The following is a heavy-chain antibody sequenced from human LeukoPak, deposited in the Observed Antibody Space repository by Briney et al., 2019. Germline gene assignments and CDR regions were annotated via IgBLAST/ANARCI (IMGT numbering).Heavy chain of an antibody. Sequence: GGSLRLSCAASGFTFSSSWMSWVRQAPGKGLEWVANIKQDASEKHYGDSVKGRFTISRDNAKNSLYLQMNSLRAEDTAVYYCARTVAATPYWGQGTLVTVSS. CDR2: IKQDASEK. CDR3: ARTVAATPY. CDR1: GFTFSSSW. D-gene: IGHD2-15*01. V-gene: IGHV3-7*01. J-gene: IGHJ4*02.